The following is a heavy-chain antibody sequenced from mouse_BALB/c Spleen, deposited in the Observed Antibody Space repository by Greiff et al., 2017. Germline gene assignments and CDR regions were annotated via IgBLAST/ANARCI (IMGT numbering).Heavy chain of an antibody. V-gene: IGHV5-6*03. J-gene: IGHJ3*01. Sequence: DVKLVESGGGLVKPGGSLKLSCAASGFTFSSYAMSWVRQTPEKRLEWVATISDGGSYTYYPDSVKGRFTLARDNAKNNLYLQMSSLKSEDTAMYYCARDYYGSIAYWGQGTLVTVSA. CDR1: GFTFSSYA. CDR3: ARDYYGSIAY. CDR2: ISDGGSYT. D-gene: IGHD1-1*01.